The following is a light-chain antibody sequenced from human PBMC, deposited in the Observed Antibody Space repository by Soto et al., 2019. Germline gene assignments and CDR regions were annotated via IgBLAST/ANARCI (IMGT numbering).Light chain of an antibody. Sequence: DIQLTQSPSFLSASVGDRVTITCRASQGISSYLAWYQQKPGKAPKLLIYAASTLQSGVPSRFSGSGSGTEFPLTISSLQPEDFATYYCQQLNTYQLTFGGGTRVEIK. V-gene: IGKV1-9*01. CDR2: AAS. J-gene: IGKJ4*01. CDR3: QQLNTYQLT. CDR1: QGISSY.